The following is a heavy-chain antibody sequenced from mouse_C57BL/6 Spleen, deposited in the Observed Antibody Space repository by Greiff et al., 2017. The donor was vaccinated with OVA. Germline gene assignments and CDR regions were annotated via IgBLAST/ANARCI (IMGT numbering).Heavy chain of an antibody. J-gene: IGHJ4*01. V-gene: IGHV1-26*01. CDR2: INPNNGGT. CDR1: GYTFTDYY. D-gene: IGHD2-3*01. CDR3: ARSRDYYDGYYVWYAMDY. Sequence: EVQLQQSGPELVKPGASVKISCKASGYTFTDYYMNWVKQSHGKSLEWIGDINPNNGGTSYNQKFKGKATLAVDKSSSTAYMELRSLTSEDSAVYYCARSRDYYDGYYVWYAMDYWGQGTSVTVSS.